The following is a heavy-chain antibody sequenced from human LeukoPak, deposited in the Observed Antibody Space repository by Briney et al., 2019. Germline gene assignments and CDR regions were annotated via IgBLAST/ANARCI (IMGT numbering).Heavy chain of an antibody. J-gene: IGHJ6*02. D-gene: IGHD3-22*01. CDR3: ARGSSGSDYYYYGMDV. Sequence: GSSVKVSCKASGGTFSSYTISWVRQAPGQGLEWMGRIIPILGIANYAQKFQGRVTITADKSTSTAYMEPSSLRSEDTAVYYCARGSSGSDYYYYGMDVWGQGTTVTVSS. V-gene: IGHV1-69*02. CDR2: IIPILGIA. CDR1: GGTFSSYT.